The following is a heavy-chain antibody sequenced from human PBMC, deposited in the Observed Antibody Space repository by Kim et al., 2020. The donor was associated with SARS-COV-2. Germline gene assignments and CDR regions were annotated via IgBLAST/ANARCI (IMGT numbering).Heavy chain of an antibody. D-gene: IGHD6-13*01. CDR3: ARDAVKYSSSWYYNY. CDR1: GGTFSSYG. CDR2: IIPILGIA. J-gene: IGHJ4*02. V-gene: IGHV1-69*04. Sequence: SVKVSCKASGGTFSSYGISWVRQAPGQGLEWMGRIIPILGIANYAQKFQGRVTITADKSTSTAYMEVSSLRSEDTAVYYCARDAVKYSSSWYYNYWGQGTLVTVSS.